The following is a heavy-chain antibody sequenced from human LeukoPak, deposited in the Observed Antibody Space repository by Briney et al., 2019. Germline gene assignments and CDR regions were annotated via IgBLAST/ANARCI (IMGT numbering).Heavy chain of an antibody. CDR3: ARCPGNVWRKGPDF. D-gene: IGHD5/OR15-5a*01. CDR2: ISPYNGNT. J-gene: IGHJ4*02. V-gene: IGHV1-18*01. Sequence: GASVKVSCKTSGYTFASYGIIWVRQAPGQGLEWLGWISPYNGNTNFEQNFQDRVTLTTDTSTNTAYMELRSLRSDDTAVYYCARCPGNVWRKGPDFWGQGTLVTVSS. CDR1: GYTFASYG.